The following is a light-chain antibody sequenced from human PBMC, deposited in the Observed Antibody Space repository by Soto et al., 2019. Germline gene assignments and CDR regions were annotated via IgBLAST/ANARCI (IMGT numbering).Light chain of an antibody. J-gene: IGKJ3*01. CDR3: QQYVSTGVT. CDR1: QSVSSSN. V-gene: IGKV3-20*01. CDR2: GAS. Sequence: EIVLTQSPGTLSLSQRERATLSWWASQSVSSSNLARYQRKPSHAPGLLIYGASSRSSGIADRFSGSGSGTDFTITISRLEPEDFAGYYCQQYVSTGVTVGPATKVDSK.